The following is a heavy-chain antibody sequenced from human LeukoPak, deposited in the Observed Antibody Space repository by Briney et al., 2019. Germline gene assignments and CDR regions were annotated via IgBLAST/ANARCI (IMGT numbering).Heavy chain of an antibody. CDR3: ARDFGRYHYYDSSGYYATQHFNY. CDR2: INPNSGGT. Sequence: GASVKVSCKASGYTFTGYYMHWVRQAPGQGLEWMGWINPNSGGTNYAQKFQGRVTMTRDTSISTAYMELSRLRSDDTAVYYCARDFGRYHYYDSSGYYATQHFNYWGQGTLVTVSS. J-gene: IGHJ4*02. D-gene: IGHD3-22*01. CDR1: GYTFTGYY. V-gene: IGHV1-2*02.